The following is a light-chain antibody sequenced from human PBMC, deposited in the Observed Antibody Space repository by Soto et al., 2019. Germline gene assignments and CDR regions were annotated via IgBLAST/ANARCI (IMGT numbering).Light chain of an antibody. CDR1: QGIRND. J-gene: IGKJ2*01. CDR2: AAS. Sequence: AIQMTQSPSSLSASLGDRVTITCQASQGIRNDLGWYQQKPGKAPKLLMYAASTLQSGVPSRFSGSGSGTDFTLTISNLQPEDFATYYCLQDNSYPYTFGQGTKLEIK. V-gene: IGKV1-6*01. CDR3: LQDNSYPYT.